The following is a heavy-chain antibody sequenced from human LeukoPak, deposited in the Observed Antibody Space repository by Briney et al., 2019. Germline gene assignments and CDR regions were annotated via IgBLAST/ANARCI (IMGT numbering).Heavy chain of an antibody. D-gene: IGHD3-22*01. CDR3: ARDRLEYYDSSGYLVDY. J-gene: IGHJ4*02. V-gene: IGHV3-66*02. CDR1: GFTVSSNY. CDR2: IYSGGST. Sequence: PAGSLRLSCAASGFTVSSNYMSWVRQAPGKGLEWVSVIYSGGSTYYADSVKGRFTISRDNSKNTLYLQMNSLRAEDTAVYYCARDRLEYYDSSGYLVDYWGQGTLVTVSS.